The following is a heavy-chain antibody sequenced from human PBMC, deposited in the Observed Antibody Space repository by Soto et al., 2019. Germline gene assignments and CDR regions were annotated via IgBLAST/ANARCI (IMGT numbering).Heavy chain of an antibody. D-gene: IGHD3-10*01. CDR1: GFRFDDYA. CDR3: AKGIPQISSGIVLNYFDS. CDR2: ISWNSGTI. J-gene: IGHJ4*02. V-gene: IGHV3-9*01. Sequence: GGSLRLSCAASGFRFDDYAMHWVRQAPGKGLEWVSGISWNSGTIGYADSVKGRFTISRDNAKNSLYLQMNSLRPEDTALYYCAKGIPQISSGIVLNYFDSWGQGTLVTVSS.